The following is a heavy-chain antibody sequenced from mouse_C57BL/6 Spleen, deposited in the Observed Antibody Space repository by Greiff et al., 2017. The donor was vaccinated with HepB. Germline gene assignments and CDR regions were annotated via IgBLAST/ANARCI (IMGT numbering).Heavy chain of an antibody. V-gene: IGHV5-16*01. D-gene: IGHD2-9*01. CDR1: GFTFSDYY. J-gene: IGHJ2*01. CDR3: ARTYYGYLYYFDY. Sequence: EVKVVESEGGLVQPGSSMKLSCTASGFTFSDYYMAWVRQVPEKGLEWVANINYDGSSTYYLDSLKSRFIISRDNAKNILYLQMSSLKSEDTATYYCARTYYGYLYYFDYWGQGTTLTVSS. CDR2: INYDGSST.